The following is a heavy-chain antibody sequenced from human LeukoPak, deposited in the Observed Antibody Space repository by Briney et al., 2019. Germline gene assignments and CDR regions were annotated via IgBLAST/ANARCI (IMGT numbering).Heavy chain of an antibody. CDR3: ARHLRKRRSFDI. CDR1: GGSISSYY. J-gene: IGHJ3*02. V-gene: IGHV4-59*08. Sequence: SETLSLTCTVSGGSISSYYWSWIRQPPGKGLEWIGYIYYSGSTNYNPSLKSRVTISVDKSKNQFSLKLSSVTAADTAVYYCARHLRKRRSFDIWGQGTMVTVSS. CDR2: IYYSGST. D-gene: IGHD3-9*01.